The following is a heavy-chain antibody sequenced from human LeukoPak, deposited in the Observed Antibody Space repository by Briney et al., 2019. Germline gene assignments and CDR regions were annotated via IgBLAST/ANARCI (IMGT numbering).Heavy chain of an antibody. Sequence: GGSLRLSCAASGFTFSSYGMSWVRQAPGKGLEWVSAISGSGGSTYYADSVKGRFTISRDNSKNTLYLRMNSLRAEDTAVYYCAKAGDPYYFDYWGQGTLVTVSS. CDR3: AKAGDPYYFDY. J-gene: IGHJ4*02. CDR2: ISGSGGST. V-gene: IGHV3-23*01. D-gene: IGHD4-17*01. CDR1: GFTFSSYG.